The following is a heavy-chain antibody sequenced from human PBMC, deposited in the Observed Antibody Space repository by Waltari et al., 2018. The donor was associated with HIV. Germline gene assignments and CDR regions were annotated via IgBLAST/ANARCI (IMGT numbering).Heavy chain of an antibody. CDR3: ARGPPYYYGLGSPGGGWFDP. J-gene: IGHJ5*02. V-gene: IGHV1-2*02. CDR2: INPNSGGT. Sequence: QVQLVQSGAAAKKPGASVKVSCKASGYTFPGYYMHWARQDPGQGLEWMGWINPNSGGTNDAQKFQGRVTMTRDTSISTAYMELSRLRSDDTAVYYCARGPPYYYGLGSPGGGWFDPWGQGTLVTVSS. D-gene: IGHD3-10*01. CDR1: GYTFPGYY.